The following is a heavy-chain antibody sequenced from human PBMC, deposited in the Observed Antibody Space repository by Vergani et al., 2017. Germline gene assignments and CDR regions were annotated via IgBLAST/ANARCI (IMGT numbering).Heavy chain of an antibody. J-gene: IGHJ6*04. D-gene: IGHD3-10*01. CDR2: ISSSSSTL. CDR3: SRGGSGSYSPYYYYYGMDV. V-gene: IGHV3-48*01. CDR1: GFTFSSYS. Sequence: EAPPVESGGGLVQPGGSLRLSCAASGFTFSSYSMNWVRQAPGKGLEWVSYISSSSSTLYSADSVKGRFTVSRDNAKHSLYLQMNSLRAEDTAVYYCSRGGSGSYSPYYYYYGMDVWGKGTTVTVSS.